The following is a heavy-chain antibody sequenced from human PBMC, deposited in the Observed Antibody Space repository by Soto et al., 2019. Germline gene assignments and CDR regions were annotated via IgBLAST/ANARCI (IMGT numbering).Heavy chain of an antibody. CDR1: DGSISSYY. J-gene: IGHJ6*03. Sequence: SETLSLTCTVSDGSISSYYWSWIRQPPGKGLEWIGYIYYSGSTNYNPSLKSRVTISVDTSKNQFSLKLSSVTAADTAVYYCARFSHNGMEWDYYYYMDVWGKGTTVTVSS. CDR3: ARFSHNGMEWDYYYYMDV. CDR2: IYYSGST. D-gene: IGHD1-20*01. V-gene: IGHV4-59*01.